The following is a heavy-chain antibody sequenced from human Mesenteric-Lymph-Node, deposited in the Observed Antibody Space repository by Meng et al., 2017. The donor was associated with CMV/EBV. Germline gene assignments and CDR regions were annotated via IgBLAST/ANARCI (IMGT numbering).Heavy chain of an antibody. D-gene: IGHD2-21*02. Sequence: GSLRLSCAASGFTFSSYWMSWVRQAPGKGLEWVANIKQDGSEKYYVDSVKGRFTISRDNAKNSLYLQMNSLRAEDTAVYYCARGDRSVTGYYYYGMDVWGQGTTVTVSS. J-gene: IGHJ6*02. CDR2: IKQDGSEK. V-gene: IGHV3-7*01. CDR3: ARGDRSVTGYYYYGMDV. CDR1: GFTFSSYW.